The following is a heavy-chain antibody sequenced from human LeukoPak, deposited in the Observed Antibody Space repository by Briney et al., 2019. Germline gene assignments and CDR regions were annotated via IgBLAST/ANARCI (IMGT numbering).Heavy chain of an antibody. Sequence: GVSLRLSCATSGFTFSRYGMHWVRQAPGKGLEWGAVIGEGSSNTHYADSVKGRFTISRDNSKNTLYLQMNSLRAEDTAVYSCARVHTDGGFDPWGKGTLVTVSS. CDR1: GFTFSRYG. CDR2: IGEGSSNT. D-gene: IGHD2-21*01. CDR3: ARVHTDGGFDP. V-gene: IGHV3-33*08. J-gene: IGHJ5*02.